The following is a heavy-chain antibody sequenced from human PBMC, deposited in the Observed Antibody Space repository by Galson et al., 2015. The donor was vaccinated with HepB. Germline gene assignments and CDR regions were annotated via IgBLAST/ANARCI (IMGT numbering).Heavy chain of an antibody. Sequence: SLRLSCAASGFTFSSYSMNWVRQAPGKGLEWVSSISSSSSYIYYADSVKGRFTISRDNAKNSLYLQMNSLRAEDTAVYYCAGDGPGSGYDGYYLDYWGQGTLVTVSS. CDR1: GFTFSSYS. V-gene: IGHV3-21*01. CDR2: ISSSSSYI. CDR3: AGDGPGSGYDGYYLDY. J-gene: IGHJ4*02. D-gene: IGHD5-12*01.